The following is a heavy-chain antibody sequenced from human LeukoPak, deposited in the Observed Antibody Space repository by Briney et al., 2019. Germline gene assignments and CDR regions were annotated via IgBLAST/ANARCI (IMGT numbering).Heavy chain of an antibody. Sequence: GGSLRLSCAASGFSFSVFWMHWVRQAPGKGLEWVSSIKWNGGSTGYADSVKGRFTISRDNAKNSLYLQMNSLRAEDTALYYCARDGGDCSGDSCYVDYWGQGTLVTVSS. CDR2: IKWNGGST. CDR1: GFSFSVFW. V-gene: IGHV3-20*04. CDR3: ARDGGDCSGDSCYVDY. D-gene: IGHD2-15*01. J-gene: IGHJ4*02.